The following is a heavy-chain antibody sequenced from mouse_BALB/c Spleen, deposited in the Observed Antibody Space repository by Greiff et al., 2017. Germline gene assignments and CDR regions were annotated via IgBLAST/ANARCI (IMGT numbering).Heavy chain of an antibody. CDR2: INPGSGGT. Sequence: VQLVESGAELVRPGTSVKVSCKASGYAFTNYLIEWVKQRPGQGLEWIGVINPGSGGTNYNEKFKGKATLTADKSSSTAYMQLSSLTSDDSAVYFCARRTTAFSNWGQGTTLTVSS. V-gene: IGHV1-54*01. D-gene: IGHD1-2*01. CDR3: ARRTTAFSN. J-gene: IGHJ2*01. CDR1: GYAFTNYL.